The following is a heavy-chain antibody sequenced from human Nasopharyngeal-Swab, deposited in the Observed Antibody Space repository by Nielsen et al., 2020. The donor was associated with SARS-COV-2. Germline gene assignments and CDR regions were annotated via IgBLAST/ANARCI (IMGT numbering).Heavy chain of an antibody. D-gene: IGHD6-13*01. Sequence: IRQPREEGLEWIGYIYYSGSTNYNPSLKSRVTISVDTSKNQFSLKLSSVTAADTAVYYCAGLLRQQPHHQFDPWGQGTLVTVSS. CDR3: AGLLRQQPHHQFDP. CDR2: IYYSGST. J-gene: IGHJ5*02. V-gene: IGHV4-59*01.